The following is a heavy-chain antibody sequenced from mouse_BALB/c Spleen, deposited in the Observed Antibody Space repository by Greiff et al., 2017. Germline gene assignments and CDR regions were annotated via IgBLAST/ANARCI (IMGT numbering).Heavy chain of an antibody. CDR1: GFTFSSYT. CDR3: ARHGGGYSPMDY. Sequence: EVHLVESGGGLVQPGGSLKLSCAASGFTFSSYTMSWVRQTPEKRLEWVAYISNGGGSTYYPDTVKGRFTISRDKAKNTLYLQMSSLKTEDTAMYYCARHGGGYSPMDYWGQGTSVTVSS. V-gene: IGHV5-12-2*01. CDR2: ISNGGGST. J-gene: IGHJ4*01. D-gene: IGHD2-3*01.